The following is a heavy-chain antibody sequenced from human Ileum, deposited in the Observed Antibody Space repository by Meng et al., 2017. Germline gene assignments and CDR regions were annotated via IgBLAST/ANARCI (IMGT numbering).Heavy chain of an antibody. CDR3: ARGDDWAKSGNF. CDR2: IHPSGST. Sequence: QVQLRPVGAGLLKPSDTLSLTCAVYGGSFSKSYLAWIRQSPGKGLEWIGEIHPSGSTYYSPSLQSRVTITLDTSKNQFSLTLNSVTAADTAVYYCARGDDWAKSGNFWGQGTLVTVSS. V-gene: IGHV4-34*01. J-gene: IGHJ4*02. D-gene: IGHD3-9*01. CDR1: GGSFSKSY.